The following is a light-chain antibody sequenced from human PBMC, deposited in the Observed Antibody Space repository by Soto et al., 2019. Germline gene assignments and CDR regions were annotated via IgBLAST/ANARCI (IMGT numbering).Light chain of an antibody. J-gene: IGKJ2*03. Sequence: IQMTQSPSSLSASVGDRVTITCRASQDIANFLHWYQHKPGKAPRLLIYAAYNLQRGVQSRFSGRGSGTDFTLTIKSLEPEDFASYYCNQSLSSPYSFGPGTKVDIK. CDR3: NQSLSSPYS. V-gene: IGKV1-39*01. CDR1: QDIANF. CDR2: AAY.